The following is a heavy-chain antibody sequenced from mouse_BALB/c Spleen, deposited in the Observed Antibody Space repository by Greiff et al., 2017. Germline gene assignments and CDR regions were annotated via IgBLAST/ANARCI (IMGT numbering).Heavy chain of an antibody. CDR2: INPYNDGT. CDR1: GYTFTSYV. J-gene: IGHJ2*01. V-gene: IGHV1-14*01. Sequence: EVQLQQSGPELVKPGASVKMSCKASGYTFTSYVMHWVKQQPGQGLEWIGYINPYNDGTKYNEKFKGKATLTSDKSSSTAYMELSSLTSEDSAVYYCAREEITTVVASSNFDYWGQGTTLTVSS. CDR3: AREEITTVVASSNFDY. D-gene: IGHD1-1*01.